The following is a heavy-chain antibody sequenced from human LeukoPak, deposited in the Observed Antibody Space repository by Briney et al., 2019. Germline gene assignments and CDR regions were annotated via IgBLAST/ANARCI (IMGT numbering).Heavy chain of an antibody. D-gene: IGHD3-22*01. J-gene: IGHJ4*02. CDR1: GYSFTIYW. Sequence: GESLKISCQGSGYSFTIYWIAWVRQMPGKGLEWMGIIYPGDSDTRYSPSFQGQVTISADKSISTAYLQWSSLKASDTAMYYCASDYYDSSGYYSGGHYWGQGTLVTVSS. V-gene: IGHV5-51*01. CDR3: ASDYYDSSGYYSGGHY. CDR2: IYPGDSDT.